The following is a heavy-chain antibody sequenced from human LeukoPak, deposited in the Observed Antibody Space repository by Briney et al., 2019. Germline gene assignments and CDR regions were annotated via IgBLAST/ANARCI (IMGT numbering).Heavy chain of an antibody. V-gene: IGHV3-23*01. D-gene: IGHD2-21*02. CDR3: AKDARDFDAFDI. Sequence: PGGSLRLSCAASGFTFSSFAMSWVRQAPGKGLEWVSVISGSGGSTYYADSVKGRFTISRDSSKNTLYLQMNSLRAEDTAVYYCAKDARDFDAFDIWGQGTMVTVSS. J-gene: IGHJ3*02. CDR1: GFTFSSFA. CDR2: ISGSGGST.